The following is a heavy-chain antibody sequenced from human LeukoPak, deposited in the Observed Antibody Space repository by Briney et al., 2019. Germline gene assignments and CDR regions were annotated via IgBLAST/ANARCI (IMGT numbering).Heavy chain of an antibody. D-gene: IGHD4-11*01. CDR2: IRSKAYGGTT. CDR1: GFTFGDYA. J-gene: IGHJ4*02. Sequence: TGGSLRLSCTASGFTFGDYAMSWVRQAPGKGLEWVGFIRSKAYGGTTEYAASVKGRFTISRDDSKSIAYLQMNSLKTEDTAVYYCTREQYYFAYWGQGTLVTVSS. CDR3: TREQYYFAY. V-gene: IGHV3-49*04.